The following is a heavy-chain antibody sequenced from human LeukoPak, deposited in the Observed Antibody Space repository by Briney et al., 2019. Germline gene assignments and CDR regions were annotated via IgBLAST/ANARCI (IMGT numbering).Heavy chain of an antibody. CDR2: IYYSGST. V-gene: IGHV4-59*01. J-gene: IGHJ6*03. Sequence: SETLSLTCTVSAGSITTYYWSWIRQPPGKGLEWIGYIYYSGSTNYNPSLKSRVTISVDTSKNQFSLKLSSVTAADTAVYYCARGTDSSGYNFPYYYYYYMDVWGKGTTVTISS. D-gene: IGHD3-22*01. CDR3: ARGTDSSGYNFPYYYYYYMDV. CDR1: AGSITTYY.